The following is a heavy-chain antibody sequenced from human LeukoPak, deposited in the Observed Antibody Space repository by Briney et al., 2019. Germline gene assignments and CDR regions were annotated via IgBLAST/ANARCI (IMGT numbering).Heavy chain of an antibody. V-gene: IGHV4-31*03. Sequence: SQTLPLTCTISGGSFSSGSSYWSWLRQHPVKGLEWIGYISFTGTTYYNLSLKSRVRISSDTSKNQFSLNLRSVSAADTAVYFCARWGEDVKDSFDVWGQGTLVTVSS. CDR2: ISFTGTT. CDR1: GGSFSSGSSY. J-gene: IGHJ3*01. D-gene: IGHD1-26*01. CDR3: ARWGEDVKDSFDV.